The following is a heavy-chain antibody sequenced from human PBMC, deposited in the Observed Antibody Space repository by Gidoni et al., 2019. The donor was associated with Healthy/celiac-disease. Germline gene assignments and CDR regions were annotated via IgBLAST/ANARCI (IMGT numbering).Heavy chain of an antibody. CDR1: GGTFSSYA. CDR3: ASATAPGETDWDYYYGMDV. CDR2: IIPIFGTA. V-gene: IGHV1-69*01. D-gene: IGHD3-10*01. J-gene: IGHJ6*02. Sequence: QVQLVQSGAEVKKPGSSVKVSCKASGGTFSSYAISWVRQAPGQGLEWMGGIIPIFGTANYAQKFQGRVTITADESTSTAYMELSSLRSEDTAVYYCASATAPGETDWDYYYGMDVWGQGTTVTVSS.